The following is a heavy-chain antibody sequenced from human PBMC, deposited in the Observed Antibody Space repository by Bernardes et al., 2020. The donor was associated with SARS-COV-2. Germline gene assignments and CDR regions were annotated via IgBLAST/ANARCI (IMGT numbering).Heavy chain of an antibody. J-gene: IGHJ4*02. V-gene: IGHV3-53*01. Sequence: GGSLRLSCAASGFTVSDNYMSWVRQTPGKGLEWVSAIYRGGSTYYADSAKGRFTISRDNSKNTQYLQMNSLSAGDTAVYYCARRPATNWSLDYWGQGTLVTVSS. CDR2: IYRGGST. CDR1: GFTVSDNY. D-gene: IGHD1-1*01. CDR3: ARRPATNWSLDY.